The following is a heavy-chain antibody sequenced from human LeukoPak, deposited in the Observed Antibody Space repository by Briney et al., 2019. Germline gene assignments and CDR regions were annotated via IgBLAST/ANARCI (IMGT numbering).Heavy chain of an antibody. CDR1: GFTFSSYS. CDR3: AREGSSWLNWFDP. V-gene: IGHV3-48*01. CDR2: ISSSSSTI. J-gene: IGHJ5*02. Sequence: LGGSLRLSCAASGFTFSSYSMNWVRQAPGKGLEWVSYISSSSSTIYYADSVKGRFTISRDNAKNSLYLQMNSLRAEDTAVYYCAREGSSWLNWFDPWGQGTLVTVSS. D-gene: IGHD6-13*01.